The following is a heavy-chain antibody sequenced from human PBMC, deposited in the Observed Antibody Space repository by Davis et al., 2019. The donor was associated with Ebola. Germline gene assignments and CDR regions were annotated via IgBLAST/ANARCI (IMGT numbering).Heavy chain of an antibody. CDR1: GFVFSSYA. CDR2: ITGISVKT. CDR3: ARHVNGDFWYFDL. J-gene: IGHJ2*01. D-gene: IGHD4-17*01. Sequence: GGSLRLSCAASGFVFSSYAMSWVRLAPGKGLEWVSTITGISVKTYYADSVKGRFTISRDNAKNTLFLQMNSLRADDTAVYYCARHVNGDFWYFDLWGRGTRVTVSS. V-gene: IGHV3-23*01.